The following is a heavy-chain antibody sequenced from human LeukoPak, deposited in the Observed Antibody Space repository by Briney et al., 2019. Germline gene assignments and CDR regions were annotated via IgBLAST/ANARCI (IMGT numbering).Heavy chain of an antibody. CDR3: AGDSHTYYYGSGSYVAFDI. CDR2: INWNGGST. J-gene: IGHJ3*02. Sequence: PGGSLRLSCAASGFTFDDYGMSWVRQAPGKGLEWVSGINWNGGSTGYADSVKGRFTISRDNAKNSLYLQMNSLRAEDTALYYCAGDSHTYYYGSGSYVAFDIWGQGTMVTVSS. V-gene: IGHV3-20*04. CDR1: GFTFDDYG. D-gene: IGHD3-10*01.